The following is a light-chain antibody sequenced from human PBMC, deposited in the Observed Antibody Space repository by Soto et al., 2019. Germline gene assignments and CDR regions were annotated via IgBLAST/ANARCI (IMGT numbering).Light chain of an antibody. V-gene: IGKV3-11*01. J-gene: IGKJ5*01. CDR3: QQRYNWPIT. CDR1: QSISIN. CDR2: ADS. Sequence: IVLTQAPGTLSVSAGERATLSCRASQSISINLAWYQQKPGQAPRLLIYADSNRATGIPARFSGSGSGTDFTLTISSLEPEDFSVYYCQQRYNWPITFGQGTRLEIK.